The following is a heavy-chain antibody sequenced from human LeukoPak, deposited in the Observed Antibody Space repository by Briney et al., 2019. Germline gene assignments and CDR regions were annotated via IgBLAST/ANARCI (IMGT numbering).Heavy chain of an antibody. J-gene: IGHJ4*02. CDR1: GFTFSSYG. Sequence: GGSLRLSCAASGFTFSSYGMNWVRQAPGEGLEWVSSISSSRSNIYYADSVKGRFTISRDNAENSLYLQMNSLTAEDTAVYFCARVRWDSYYYDSSGPSLDYWGQGTLVTVSS. D-gene: IGHD3-22*01. CDR3: ARVRWDSYYYDSSGPSLDY. CDR2: ISSSRSNI. V-gene: IGHV3-21*01.